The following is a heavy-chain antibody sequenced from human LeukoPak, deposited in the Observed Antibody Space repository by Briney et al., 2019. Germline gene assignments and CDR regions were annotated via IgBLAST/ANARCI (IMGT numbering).Heavy chain of an antibody. CDR2: IHYSGST. D-gene: IGHD3-22*01. V-gene: IGHV4-59*01. CDR3: ARDRRAGQSGYWFDP. J-gene: IGHJ5*02. CDR1: GGSISSYY. Sequence: SETLSLTCTVSGGSISSYYWSWIRQPPGKGLEWLGYIHYSGSTYYNPSLKSRVTISVDTSRNQFSLKVTSVTAADTAVYYCARDRRAGQSGYWFDPWGQGTLVTVSS.